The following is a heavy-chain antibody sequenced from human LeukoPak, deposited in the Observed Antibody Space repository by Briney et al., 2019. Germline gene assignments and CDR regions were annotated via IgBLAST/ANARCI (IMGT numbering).Heavy chain of an antibody. Sequence: GTSVKVSCKASGFTFTSSAVQWVRQARGQRLEWIGWIVVGSGNTNYAQKFQERVTITRDMSTSTAYMELSSLRSEDTAVYYCAADGVLMVYAPLDIWGQGTMVTVSS. V-gene: IGHV1-58*01. D-gene: IGHD2-8*01. CDR1: GFTFTSSA. J-gene: IGHJ3*02. CDR2: IVVGSGNT. CDR3: AADGVLMVYAPLDI.